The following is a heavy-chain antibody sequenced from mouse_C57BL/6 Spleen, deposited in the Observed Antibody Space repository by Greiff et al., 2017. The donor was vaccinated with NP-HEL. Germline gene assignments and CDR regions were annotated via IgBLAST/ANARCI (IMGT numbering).Heavy chain of an antibody. V-gene: IGHV1-52*01. J-gene: IGHJ2*01. D-gene: IGHD2-5*01. CDR3: ARRYSNYVDFDY. CDR2: IDPSDSET. Sequence: QVQLQQSGAELVRPGSSVKLSCKASGYTFTSYWMHWVKQRPIQGLEWIGNIDPSDSETHYNQKFKDKATLTVDKSSSTAYMQLSSLTSEDSAVYYCARRYSNYVDFDYWGQGTTLTVSS. CDR1: GYTFTSYW.